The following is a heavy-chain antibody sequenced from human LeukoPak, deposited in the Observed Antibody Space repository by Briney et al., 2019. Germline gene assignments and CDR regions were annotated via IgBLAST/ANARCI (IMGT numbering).Heavy chain of an antibody. D-gene: IGHD6-19*01. V-gene: IGHV3-30*18. J-gene: IGHJ4*02. CDR1: GFTFSSYG. Sequence: GGSLRLSCAASGFTFSSYGMHWVRQAPGKGLEWVAVISYDGSNKYYADSVKGRFTISRDNSKNTLYLQMNSLRAEDTAVYYCAKDQWSVAGNYPNFDYWGQGTLVTVSS. CDR3: AKDQWSVAGNYPNFDY. CDR2: ISYDGSNK.